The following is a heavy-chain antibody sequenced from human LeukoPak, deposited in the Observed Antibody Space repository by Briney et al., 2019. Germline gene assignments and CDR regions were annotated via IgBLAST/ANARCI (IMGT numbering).Heavy chain of an antibody. CDR3: ARGNYDSSGYYFDY. CDR2: IYHSGSS. Sequence: SETLSLTCAVSGGSISSGAYSWSWIRQPPGKGREWIGYIYHSGSSYYNLSLKSRVTISVDRSKNQFSLNLSSVTAADTAVYYCARGNYDSSGYYFDYWGQGTLVTVSS. D-gene: IGHD3-22*01. J-gene: IGHJ4*02. CDR1: GGSISSGAYS. V-gene: IGHV4-30-2*01.